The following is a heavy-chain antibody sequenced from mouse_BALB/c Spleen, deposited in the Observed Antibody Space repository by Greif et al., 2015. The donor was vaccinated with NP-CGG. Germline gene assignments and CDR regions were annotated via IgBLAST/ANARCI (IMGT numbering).Heavy chain of an antibody. D-gene: IGHD2-10*01. CDR2: INSNGGST. Sequence: EVHLVESGGGLVQPGGSLKLSCAASGFTFSSYGMSWVRQTPDKRLELVATINSNGGSTYYPDSVKGRFTISRDNAKNTLYLQMSSLKSEYTAMYYCARDGDSYPYYFDYWGQGTTLTVSS. CDR1: GFTFSSYG. J-gene: IGHJ2*01. CDR3: ARDGDSYPYYFDY. V-gene: IGHV5-6-3*01.